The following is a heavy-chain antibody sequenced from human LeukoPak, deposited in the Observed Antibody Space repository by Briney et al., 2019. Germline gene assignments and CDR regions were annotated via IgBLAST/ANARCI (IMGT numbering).Heavy chain of an antibody. Sequence: VASVKVSCKAYGYTFTDYYMHWVRQAPGQGLEWMGWINPNSGGTNYAQKFQGRVTMTRDTSISTAYMELSRLRSDDTAVYYCAREGPIVGATHLVDYWGQGTLVTLSS. CDR1: GYTFTDYY. CDR3: AREGPIVGATHLVDY. CDR2: INPNSGGT. J-gene: IGHJ4*02. V-gene: IGHV1-2*02. D-gene: IGHD1-26*01.